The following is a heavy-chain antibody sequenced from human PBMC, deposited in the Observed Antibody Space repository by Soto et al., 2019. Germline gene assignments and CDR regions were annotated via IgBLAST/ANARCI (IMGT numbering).Heavy chain of an antibody. J-gene: IGHJ4*02. CDR2: INPNSGGT. CDR3: APHYPDSSGYFDH. D-gene: IGHD3-22*01. V-gene: IGHV1-2*02. CDR1: GYTFTGYY. Sequence: AASVKVSCKASGYTFTGYYMHWVRQAPGQGLEWMGWINPNSGGTNYAQNFQGRVTMTWDTSISTAYMEVRRLRSDDTAVYYCAPHYPDSSGYFDHWGQGTLVTVSS.